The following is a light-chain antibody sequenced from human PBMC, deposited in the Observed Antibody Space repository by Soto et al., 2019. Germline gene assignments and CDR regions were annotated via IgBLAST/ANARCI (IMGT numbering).Light chain of an antibody. CDR3: QQYGSSQT. CDR1: QSVTSNY. V-gene: IGKV3-20*01. J-gene: IGKJ1*01. CDR2: GAS. Sequence: EIVLTQSPGTLSLSPGERATLSCRASQSVTSNYLAWYQQKPGQAPRLLISGASIRATGIPDRFSGSGSGTDFTLTISRLEPEDFAVHYCQQYGSSQTFGQGTKVDIK.